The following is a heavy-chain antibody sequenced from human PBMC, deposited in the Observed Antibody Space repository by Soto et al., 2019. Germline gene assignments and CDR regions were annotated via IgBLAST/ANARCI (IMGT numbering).Heavy chain of an antibody. CDR3: ARRGGYCSGGDCSEQIKDYSYGIDA. D-gene: IGHD2-15*01. V-gene: IGHV1-8*01. Sequence: QVHLVQSGAEVKKPGASVKVSCKGSGYTYISYDINWVRQATGQGLEWMGWMNPSSGNTGYAQKFQGRVTMSRDTSITAAYMELNNLTSEDTAVYYCARRGGYCSGGDCSEQIKDYSYGIDAWGQGTTVTVSS. CDR1: GYTYISYD. CDR2: MNPSSGNT. J-gene: IGHJ6*02.